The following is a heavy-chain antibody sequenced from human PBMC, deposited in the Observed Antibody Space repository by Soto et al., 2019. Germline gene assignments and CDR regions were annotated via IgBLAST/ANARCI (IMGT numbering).Heavy chain of an antibody. Sequence: EVQLVESGGGLVQPGRSLRLSCAASGFMFDDFAMHWVRQAPGKGLEWVSGISWNSGDVAYADSVKGRFTISRDNAKHSVYLHLNRLRPEDTALYDCAKSPTVVTHWFDPWGQGTLVTVSS. D-gene: IGHD3-22*01. CDR1: GFMFDDFA. J-gene: IGHJ5*02. V-gene: IGHV3-9*01. CDR2: ISWNSGDV. CDR3: AKSPTVVTHWFDP.